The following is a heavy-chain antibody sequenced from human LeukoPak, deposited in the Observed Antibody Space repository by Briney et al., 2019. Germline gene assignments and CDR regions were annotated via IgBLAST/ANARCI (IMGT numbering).Heavy chain of an antibody. J-gene: IGHJ5*01. D-gene: IGHD3-10*01. CDR2: IKRDGSST. CDR3: ARDYSGSGSP. CDR1: GFTFINFW. V-gene: IGHV3-74*01. Sequence: GGSLRLSCAASGFTFINFWMHWVRQAPGKGLVWVSRIKRDGSSTDYADSVKGRFTVSRDNAKNTLYLQMNSLRADDTAVYYCARDYSGSGSPWGQGTLVTVSS.